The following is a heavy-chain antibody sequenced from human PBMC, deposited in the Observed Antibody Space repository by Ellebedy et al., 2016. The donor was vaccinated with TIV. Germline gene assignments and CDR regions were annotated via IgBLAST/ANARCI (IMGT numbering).Heavy chain of an antibody. CDR3: ARGPLRYFDWVYYYHGMDV. V-gene: IGHV4-59*08. D-gene: IGHD3-9*01. J-gene: IGHJ6*02. CDR2: IYYSGYT. Sequence: MPSETLSLTCTVSGGSISTYYWSWIRQPPGQGLEWIGYIYYSGYTEYNPSLKSQVTISLDTSKDQFSLRLSSVTAADTAVYYCARGPLRYFDWVYYYHGMDVWGQGTTVTVSS. CDR1: GGSISTYY.